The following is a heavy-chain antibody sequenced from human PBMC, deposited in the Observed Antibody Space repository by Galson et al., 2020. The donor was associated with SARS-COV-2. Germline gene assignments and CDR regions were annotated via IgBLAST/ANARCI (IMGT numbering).Heavy chain of an antibody. J-gene: IGHJ5*02. V-gene: IGHV4-38-2*02. Sequence: SETLSLTCTVSGYSISSGYYWGWIRQPPGKGLEWIGSIYHSGSTYYNPSLKSRVTISVDTSKNQFSLKLRSVTAADTAVYYCARVVVVITLNWFDPWGQGTLVTVAS. CDR1: GYSISSGYY. D-gene: IGHD3-22*01. CDR3: ARVVVVITLNWFDP. CDR2: IYHSGST.